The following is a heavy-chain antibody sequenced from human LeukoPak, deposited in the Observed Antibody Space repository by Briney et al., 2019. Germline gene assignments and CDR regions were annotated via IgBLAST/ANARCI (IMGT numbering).Heavy chain of an antibody. CDR3: ATVTTRWYFDL. Sequence: WASVKVSCKASGGTFSSYAISWVRQAPGQGLEWMGGIIPIFGTANYAQKFQGRVTITADESTSTAYMELSSLRSEDTAAYYCATVTTRWYFDLWGRGTLVTVSS. V-gene: IGHV1-69*13. CDR2: IIPIFGTA. J-gene: IGHJ2*01. D-gene: IGHD4-17*01. CDR1: GGTFSSYA.